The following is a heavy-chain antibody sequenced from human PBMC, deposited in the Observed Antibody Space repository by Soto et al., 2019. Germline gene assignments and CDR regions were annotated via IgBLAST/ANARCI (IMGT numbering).Heavy chain of an antibody. J-gene: IGHJ4*02. CDR1: GVSISSGNW. V-gene: IGHV4-4*02. D-gene: IGHD3-10*01. CDR3: ARLVYDTRLNYMYFDF. CDR2: IFHDGTA. Sequence: SETLSLTCAVSGVSISSGNWRPCVRQSPQRGLEYIGEIFHDGTANYYPSFERRVAISVDTSKNQFSLKLTSVTAADTAIYFCARLVYDTRLNYMYFDFWGQGTLVTVSS.